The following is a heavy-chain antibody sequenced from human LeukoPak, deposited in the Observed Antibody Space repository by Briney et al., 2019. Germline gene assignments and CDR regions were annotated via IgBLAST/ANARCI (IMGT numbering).Heavy chain of an antibody. CDR1: GFSVGTKY. CDR2: LYSGGDT. D-gene: IGHD3-10*01. Sequence: GGSLTLSCAASGFSVGTKYMNWARQAPGKGLEWVSILYSGGDTYYADSVKGRFTISRDNSRNTLSLQMNSLRVDDTAVYYCTRVGDHYHWYFDLWGRGTLVTVSS. CDR3: TRVGDHYHWYFDL. V-gene: IGHV3-53*01. J-gene: IGHJ2*01.